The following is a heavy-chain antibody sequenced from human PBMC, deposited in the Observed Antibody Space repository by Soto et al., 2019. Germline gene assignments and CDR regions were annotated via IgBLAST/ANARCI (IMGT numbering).Heavy chain of an antibody. D-gene: IGHD5-18*01. CDR1: GFTFSSYA. V-gene: IGHV3-30-3*01. CDR2: ISYDGSNK. CDR3: AKVDTASYGMDV. J-gene: IGHJ6*02. Sequence: QVQLVGSGGGVVQPGRSLRLSCAASGFTFSSYAMHWVRQAPGKGLEWVAVISYDGSNKYYADSVKGRFTISRDNSKNTLYLQMNSLRAEDTAVYYCAKVDTASYGMDVWGQGTTVTVSS.